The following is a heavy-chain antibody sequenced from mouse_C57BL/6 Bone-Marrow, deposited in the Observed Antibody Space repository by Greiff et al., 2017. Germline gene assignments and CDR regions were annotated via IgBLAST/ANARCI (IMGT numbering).Heavy chain of an antibody. CDR1: GYTFTSYW. Sequence: QVQLQQPGAELVKPGASVKLSCKASGYTFTSYWMQWVKQRPGQGLEWIGEIDPSDSYTNYNQKFKGKATLTVDTSPSTAYMQLSSLTSEDSAVYYCGRLYYGNYEFAYWGQGTLVTVSA. J-gene: IGHJ3*01. CDR2: IDPSDSYT. V-gene: IGHV1-50*01. D-gene: IGHD2-1*01. CDR3: GRLYYGNYEFAY.